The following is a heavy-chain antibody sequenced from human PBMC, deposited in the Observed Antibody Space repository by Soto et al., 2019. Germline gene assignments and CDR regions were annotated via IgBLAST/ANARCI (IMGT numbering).Heavy chain of an antibody. Sequence: QVQLQESGPGLVKPSETLSLTCTVSGGSISSYYWSWIRQPPGKGLEWIGYIYYSGSTNYNPSLKRRVTISVGTSNNQFSLKLSSVTAADTAVYYCARGPPSSWYYFDYWGQGTLVTVSS. J-gene: IGHJ4*02. CDR3: ARGPPSSWYYFDY. D-gene: IGHD6-13*01. CDR2: IYYSGST. V-gene: IGHV4-59*01. CDR1: GGSISSYY.